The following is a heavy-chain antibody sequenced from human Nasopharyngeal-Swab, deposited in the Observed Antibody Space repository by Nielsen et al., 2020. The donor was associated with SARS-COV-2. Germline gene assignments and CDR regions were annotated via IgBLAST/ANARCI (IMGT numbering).Heavy chain of an antibody. Sequence: GGSLRLSCAASGFTFSSYNMNWVRQAPGKGLEWVSSISSSSSYIYYADSVKGRFTISRDNAKNSLYLKMNSLRAEDTAVYYCARAGLSSWHFDYWGQGTLVTVSS. CDR1: GFTFSSYN. J-gene: IGHJ4*02. V-gene: IGHV3-21*01. CDR3: ARAGLSSWHFDY. D-gene: IGHD6-13*01. CDR2: ISSSSSYI.